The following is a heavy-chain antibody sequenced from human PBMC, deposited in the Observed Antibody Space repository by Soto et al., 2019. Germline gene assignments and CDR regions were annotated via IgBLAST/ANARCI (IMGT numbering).Heavy chain of an antibody. J-gene: IGHJ2*01. CDR3: ARGNHRWLQLWYFDL. D-gene: IGHD5-12*01. Sequence: ASLKVSCKASGGTFSSYTISWVRQAPGQGLEWMRGIIPIFGTANYAQKFQGRVTITADESTSTAYMELSSLRSEDTAVYYCARGNHRWLQLWYFDLWGRGTLVTVSS. CDR1: GGTFSSYT. CDR2: IIPIFGTA. V-gene: IGHV1-69*13.